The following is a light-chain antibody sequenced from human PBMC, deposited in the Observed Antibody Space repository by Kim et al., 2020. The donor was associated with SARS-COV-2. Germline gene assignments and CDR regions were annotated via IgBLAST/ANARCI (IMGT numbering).Light chain of an antibody. V-gene: IGKV3-15*01. CDR3: QQHNNWPLT. Sequence: EIVMTQSPATLSVSPGERATLSCRASQNINSYLVWYQQRPGQAPRLLIYGASTRATDIPARFSGSGSGTEFTLTISTLQPEDFAVYYCQQHNNWPLTFGGGTKVEIK. J-gene: IGKJ4*01. CDR2: GAS. CDR1: QNINSY.